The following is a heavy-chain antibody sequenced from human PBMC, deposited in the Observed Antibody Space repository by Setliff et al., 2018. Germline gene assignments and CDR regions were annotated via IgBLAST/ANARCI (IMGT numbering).Heavy chain of an antibody. Sequence: GGSLRLSCAASGFSFSSYAMSWVRQAPGKGLEWVSAISGSGGSTYYADSVKGRFTISRDNSKNTLYLQMNSLRAEDTAVYYCAKSHSSWPIFIDYWGQGTLVTVSS. CDR3: AKSHSSWPIFIDY. V-gene: IGHV3-23*01. J-gene: IGHJ4*02. CDR2: ISGSGGST. D-gene: IGHD6-13*01. CDR1: GFSFSSYA.